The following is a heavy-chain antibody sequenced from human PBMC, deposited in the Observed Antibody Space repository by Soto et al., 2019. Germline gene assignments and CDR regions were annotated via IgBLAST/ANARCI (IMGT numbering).Heavy chain of an antibody. CDR1: GFTFSDYY. D-gene: IGHD2-2*01. CDR3: ARDSTYVYYYYGMDV. Sequence: VGSLRLSCATSGFTFSDYYMSWIRQAPGKGLEWVSYISSSGSTIYYADSVKGRFTISRDNAKNSLYLQMNSLRAEDTAVYYCARDSTYVYYYYGMDVWGQGTTVTSP. V-gene: IGHV3-11*01. CDR2: ISSSGSTI. J-gene: IGHJ6*02.